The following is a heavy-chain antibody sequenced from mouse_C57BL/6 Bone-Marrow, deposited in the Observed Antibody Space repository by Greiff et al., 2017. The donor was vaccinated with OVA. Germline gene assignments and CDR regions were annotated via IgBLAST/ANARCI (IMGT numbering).Heavy chain of an antibody. Sequence: QVTLKESGPGILQSSQTLSLTCSFSGFSLSTSGMGVSWIRQPSGKGLEWLAHIYWDDDKRYNPSLKSRLTISKDTSRNQVFLKITSVDTADTATYYCARKVDYGSSYDYAMDYWGQGTSVTVSS. CDR2: IYWDDDK. CDR3: ARKVDYGSSYDYAMDY. J-gene: IGHJ4*01. CDR1: GFSLSTSGMG. V-gene: IGHV8-12*01. D-gene: IGHD1-1*01.